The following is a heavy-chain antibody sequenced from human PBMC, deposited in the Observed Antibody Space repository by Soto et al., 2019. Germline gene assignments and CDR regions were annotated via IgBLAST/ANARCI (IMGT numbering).Heavy chain of an antibody. D-gene: IGHD2-21*01. CDR3: ARAPILVGETTYENYFDY. CDR1: GGTFSKFV. Sequence: SVKVSCKASGGTFSKFVISCVRQSAVHGLEWMGGNIPIFGTANYAQKFQGRVTIIADESTGTTYMELTSLRSEDTAVYYCARAPILVGETTYENYFDYWGQGTLVTVSS. J-gene: IGHJ4*02. CDR2: NIPIFGTA. V-gene: IGHV1-69*13.